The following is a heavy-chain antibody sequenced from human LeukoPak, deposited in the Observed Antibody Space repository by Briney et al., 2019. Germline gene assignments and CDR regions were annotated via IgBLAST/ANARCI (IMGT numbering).Heavy chain of an antibody. CDR2: IGGSGGTT. J-gene: IGHJ4*02. V-gene: IGHV3-23*01. Sequence: GGSLRLSCAASGFTFSNYVMSWVRQAPGKGLEWVSSIGGSGGTTYYADSVKGRFTISRDNSKNTLYLQMNSLRAEDTAVYYCAREHPDYYDSSGLTYYFDYWGQGTLVTVSS. CDR1: GFTFSNYV. D-gene: IGHD3-22*01. CDR3: AREHPDYYDSSGLTYYFDY.